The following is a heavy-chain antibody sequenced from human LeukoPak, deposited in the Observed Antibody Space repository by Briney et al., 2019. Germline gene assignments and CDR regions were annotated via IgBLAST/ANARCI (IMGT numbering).Heavy chain of an antibody. Sequence: PSETLSLTCDVSAGSISNSIWWSWVRQPPGKGLEWIGEIYHTGSTTYYPSIKSRVTISIEKSKTQFRLKLNSVTAEDTAVYYCARGDSSVSSSSCSAWGQGNLVTVSS. V-gene: IGHV4-4*02. D-gene: IGHD2-2*01. CDR2: IYHTGST. J-gene: IGHJ5*02. CDR1: AGSISNSIW. CDR3: ARGDSSVSSSSCSA.